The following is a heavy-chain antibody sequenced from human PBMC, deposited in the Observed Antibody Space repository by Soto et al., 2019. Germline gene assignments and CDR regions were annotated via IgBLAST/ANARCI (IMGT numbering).Heavy chain of an antibody. Sequence: ASVKVSCKAFGYSFTNYYMHWVRQAPGQGLEWMGMINPKIGSTSYIQKFRDRVTMTRDTSTNTVYMELRSLRSEDTAVYYCARGVDYAPDAFDIWGQGTLVTVSS. D-gene: IGHD3-16*01. CDR1: GYSFTNYY. CDR2: INPKIGST. CDR3: ARGVDYAPDAFDI. V-gene: IGHV1-46*01. J-gene: IGHJ3*02.